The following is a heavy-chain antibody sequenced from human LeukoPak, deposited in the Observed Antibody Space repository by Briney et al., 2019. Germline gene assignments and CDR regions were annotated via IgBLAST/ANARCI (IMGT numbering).Heavy chain of an antibody. CDR1: GDSISDTRYF. CDR2: LYYRET. CDR3: ARGRNWNYQSHFDY. J-gene: IGHJ4*02. Sequence: TETLSLTCTVSGDSISDTRYFWGFIRRSPGKGLEWIVSLYYRETFYNPSLKSRLTISSDTSKNQFSLRLTSLTAADTGVYYCARGRNWNYQSHFDYWGQGTLVTVSS. D-gene: IGHD1-7*01. V-gene: IGHV4-39*07.